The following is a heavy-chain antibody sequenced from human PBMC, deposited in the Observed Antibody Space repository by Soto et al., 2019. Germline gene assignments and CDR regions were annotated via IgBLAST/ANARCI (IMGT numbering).Heavy chain of an antibody. CDR1: GFNVSTNY. CDR3: VKARCLGTCNSGGGGLDS. D-gene: IGHD2-15*01. J-gene: IGHJ4*02. Sequence: VQLVESGGGLVQPGGSLRLSCVASGFNVSTNYMNWVRQAPGKGLEWVSVIYSSGATYYADSVKGRFSISRDSSKNTLYLQMNSLRVEDTAVYSCVKARCLGTCNSGGGGLDSWGQGTLVTVSS. V-gene: IGHV3-66*01. CDR2: IYSSGAT.